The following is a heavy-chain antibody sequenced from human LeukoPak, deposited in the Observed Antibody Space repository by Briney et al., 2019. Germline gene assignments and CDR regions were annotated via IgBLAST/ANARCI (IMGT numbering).Heavy chain of an antibody. D-gene: IGHD3-22*01. V-gene: IGHV3-53*01. CDR2: LYSNGNT. J-gene: IGHJ4*02. CDR1: GFTVSSKY. CDR3: ARDYYDGSAYYSYYEY. Sequence: GGSLRLSCAASGFTVSSKYMSWVRQAPGKGLEWVSTLYSNGNTYYADSVKGRFTISRDNSKNTLSLQMNSLRAEDTAVYYCARDYYDGSAYYSYYEYWGQGTLVTVTS.